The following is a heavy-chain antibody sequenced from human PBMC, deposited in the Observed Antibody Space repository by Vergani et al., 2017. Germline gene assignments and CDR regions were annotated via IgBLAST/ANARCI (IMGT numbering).Heavy chain of an antibody. D-gene: IGHD3-16*01. V-gene: IGHV3-66*01. CDR3: ARERIWGTWLQRGRAFDI. CDR2: IYSGGST. CDR1: GGSISSSSYY. Sequence: LQLQESGPGLVKPSETLSLTCTVSGGSISSSSYYWGWIRQPPGKGLEWVSLIYSGGSTYYADSVRDRFTIPRDNSKNTLSLQMNSWRAEETAVYYCARERIWGTWLQRGRAFDIWGHGTMVTVSS. J-gene: IGHJ3*02.